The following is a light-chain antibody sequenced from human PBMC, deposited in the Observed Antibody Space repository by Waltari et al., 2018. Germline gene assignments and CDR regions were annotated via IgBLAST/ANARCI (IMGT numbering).Light chain of an antibody. CDR2: GAS. Sequence: EIVLTPSPGTLSLSPGERATLACRASQSVGRSLAWYQQKPGRAPRLLIFGASSRATGIPDRFSGSGSGTDFSLTISRLEPEDFAVYYCQHYVRLPATFGQGTKVEIK. V-gene: IGKV3-20*01. CDR3: QHYVRLPAT. J-gene: IGKJ1*01. CDR1: QSVGRS.